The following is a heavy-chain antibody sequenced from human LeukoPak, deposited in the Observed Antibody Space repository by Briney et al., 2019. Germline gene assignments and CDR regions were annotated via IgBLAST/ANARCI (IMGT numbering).Heavy chain of an antibody. CDR1: GGTFSSYA. J-gene: IGHJ2*01. V-gene: IGHV1-69*04. Sequence: SVKVSCKASGGTFSSYAISWVRQAPGQGLEWMGRIIPILGIANYAQKFQGRVTMTRDTSTSTVYMELSSLRSEDTAVYYCARSTVVYWYFDLWGRGTLVTVSS. D-gene: IGHD4-23*01. CDR2: IIPILGIA. CDR3: ARSTVVYWYFDL.